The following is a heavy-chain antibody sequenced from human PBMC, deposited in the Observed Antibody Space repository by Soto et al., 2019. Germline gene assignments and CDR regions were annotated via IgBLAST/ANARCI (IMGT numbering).Heavy chain of an antibody. CDR1: GFTFSSYA. D-gene: IGHD6-6*01. Sequence: QVQLVESGGGVVQPGRSLRLSCAASGFTFSSYAMHWVRQAPGKGLEWVAVISYDGSNKYYADSVKGRFTISRDNSKNTLYLQMNSLRAEDTAVYYCARDKSIAARSSCMDVW. V-gene: IGHV3-30-3*01. CDR3: ARDKSIAARSSCMDV. J-gene: IGHJ6*01. CDR2: ISYDGSNK.